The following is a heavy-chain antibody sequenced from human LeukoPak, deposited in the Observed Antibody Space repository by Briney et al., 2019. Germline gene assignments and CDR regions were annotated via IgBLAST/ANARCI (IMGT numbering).Heavy chain of an antibody. J-gene: IGHJ5*02. CDR1: GGSFSGYF. Sequence: SETLSLTCAVYGGSFSGYFWSWIRQPPGKGLEWTGEINHSGSTNYNPSLKSRVTISVDTSKNQFSLKLSSVTAADTAVYYCARGPLPTPNWFDPWGQGTLVTVSS. CDR2: INHSGST. CDR3: ARGPLPTPNWFDP. V-gene: IGHV4-34*01. D-gene: IGHD1-26*01.